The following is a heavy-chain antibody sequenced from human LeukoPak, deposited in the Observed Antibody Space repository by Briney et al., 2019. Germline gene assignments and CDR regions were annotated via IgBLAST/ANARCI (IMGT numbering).Heavy chain of an antibody. V-gene: IGHV1-69*01. CDR1: GGTFSIYA. Sequence: SVNVSCKASGGTFSIYAISWVRQAPGQGLGWMGGIIPIFGTANYAQKFQGRVTITADESTSTAYMELSSLRSEDTAVYYCAREIVDTAMVDAFDIWGQGTMVTVSS. J-gene: IGHJ3*02. D-gene: IGHD5-18*01. CDR3: AREIVDTAMVDAFDI. CDR2: IIPIFGTA.